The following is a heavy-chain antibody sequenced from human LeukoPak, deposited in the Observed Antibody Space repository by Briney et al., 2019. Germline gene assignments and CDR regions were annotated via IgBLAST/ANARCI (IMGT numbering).Heavy chain of an antibody. D-gene: IGHD3-22*01. V-gene: IGHV4-39*01. CDR3: ARLGDYYDSSGYFDAFDI. CDR2: IYYGGST. CDR1: GGSISSSSYH. Sequence: SEALSLTCTVSGGSISSSSYHWGWIRQPPGKGLEWIGTIYYGGSTYYNPSLKSRVTISVDTSKKQFSLKLTSVTAADAAVYYCARLGDYYDSSGYFDAFDIWGQGTMVTVFS. J-gene: IGHJ3*02.